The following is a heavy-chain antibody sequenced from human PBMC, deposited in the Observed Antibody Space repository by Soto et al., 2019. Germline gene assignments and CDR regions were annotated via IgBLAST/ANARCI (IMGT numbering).Heavy chain of an antibody. Sequence: EVQLVQSGAEVKKPGESLKISCKGSGYSFTTYWIGWVRQMPGKGLEGMVIIYPGDSDTRYSPSFQGQVTISADKSINTTYLQWSSLKASDTAIYYCARQAAAGKYYYAMEVWGQGTMVTVSS. J-gene: IGHJ6*02. CDR2: IYPGDSDT. V-gene: IGHV5-51*01. CDR1: GYSFTTYW. D-gene: IGHD6-13*01. CDR3: ARQAAAGKYYYAMEV.